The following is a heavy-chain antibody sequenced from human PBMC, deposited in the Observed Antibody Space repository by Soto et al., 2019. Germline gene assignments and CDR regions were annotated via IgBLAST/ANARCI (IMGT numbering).Heavy chain of an antibody. CDR2: IYYSGST. CDR1: GGSISSGGYY. J-gene: IGHJ4*02. D-gene: IGHD2-21*02. CDR3: ARHVVVTNDGGHYFDY. Sequence: LSLTCTVSGGSISSGGYYWSWIRQHPGKGLEWIGYIYYSGSTYYNPSLKSRVTISVDTSKNQFSLKLRSVTAADTSVYFCARHVVVTNDGGHYFDYWGQGTLVTVSS. V-gene: IGHV4-31*03.